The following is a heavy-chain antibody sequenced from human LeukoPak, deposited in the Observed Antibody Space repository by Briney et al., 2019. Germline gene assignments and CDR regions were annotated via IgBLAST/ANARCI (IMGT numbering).Heavy chain of an antibody. CDR3: ARRRVVVVPAAMTAYTHNWFDP. D-gene: IGHD2-2*01. V-gene: IGHV4-34*01. CDR1: GGSFSGYY. CDR2: INHSGST. Sequence: SETLSLTCAVYGGSFSGYYWSWIRQPPGRGLEWIGEINHSGSTNCNPSLKSRVTISVDTSKNQFSLKLSSVTAADTAVYYCARRRVVVVPAAMTAYTHNWFDPWGQGTLVTVSS. J-gene: IGHJ5*02.